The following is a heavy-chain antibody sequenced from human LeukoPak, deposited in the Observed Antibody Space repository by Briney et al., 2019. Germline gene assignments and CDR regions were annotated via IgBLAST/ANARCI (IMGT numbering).Heavy chain of an antibody. CDR1: GYTFTSYG. V-gene: IGHV1-18*01. CDR2: ISGNNGYT. D-gene: IGHD1-7*01. Sequence: ASVKVPCKASGYTFTSYGISWVRQAPGQGLEWMGWISGNNGYTNYAQKVQGRVTMTTDTFTSTAYMELRSLRSDDTAVYYCAREAFDSWNYRFDYWGQGTQVTVSS. J-gene: IGHJ4*02. CDR3: AREAFDSWNYRFDY.